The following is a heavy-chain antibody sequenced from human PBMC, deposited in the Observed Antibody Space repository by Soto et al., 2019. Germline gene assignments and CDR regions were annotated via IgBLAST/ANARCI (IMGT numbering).Heavy chain of an antibody. CDR1: GFTFSSYS. CDR2: ISSSSSYI. V-gene: IGHV3-21*01. CDR3: ARGHIVATDVFDY. J-gene: IGHJ4*02. D-gene: IGHD5-12*01. Sequence: GGSLRLSCAASGFTFSSYSMNWVRQAPGKGLEWVSSISSSSSYIYYAASLKGRFTMSRDNAKNSLYLQMNSLRAEDTAVYYCARGHIVATDVFDYWGQGTLVTVSS.